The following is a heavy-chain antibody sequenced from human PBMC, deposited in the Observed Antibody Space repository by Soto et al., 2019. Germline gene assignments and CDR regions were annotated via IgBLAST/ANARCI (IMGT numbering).Heavy chain of an antibody. CDR2: IWYEGSNK. D-gene: IGHD3-16*01. Sequence: QVQLVESGGGVVQPGRSLRLSCAASGFTFSSYGMHWVRQAPGKGLEWVAVIWYEGSNKYYADSVKGRFTISRDNSKNQLYLQMNSLRAEDTAVYYCAREDGYCDKPLRYYDYVWGSSFPGHTQGCAFDIWGQGTMVAVSS. CDR3: AREDGYCDKPLRYYDYVWGSSFPGHTQGCAFDI. V-gene: IGHV3-33*01. CDR1: GFTFSSYG. J-gene: IGHJ3*02.